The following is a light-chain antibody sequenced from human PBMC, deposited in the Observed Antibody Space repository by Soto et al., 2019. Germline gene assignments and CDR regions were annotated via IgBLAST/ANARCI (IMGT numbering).Light chain of an antibody. CDR1: QGISSW. J-gene: IGKJ1*01. Sequence: DIQMTQSPSSVSASVGDRVTITCRASQGISSWLAWYQQKPGKAPKLLIYAASSLQSGVQSRFSGSGSCTDFSLTLSSLQPGDFSTYYCHQANSFPWTFGQGTKVVIK. V-gene: IGKV1-12*01. CDR2: AAS. CDR3: HQANSFPWT.